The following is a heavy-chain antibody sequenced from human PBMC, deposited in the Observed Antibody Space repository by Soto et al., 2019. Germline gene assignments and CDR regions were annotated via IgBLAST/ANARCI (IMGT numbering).Heavy chain of an antibody. J-gene: IGHJ6*03. CDR2: INHSGST. D-gene: IGHD2-15*01. CDR1: GGSFSGYY. CDR3: ARLYCSGGSCYSYYYYYYMNV. V-gene: IGHV4-34*01. Sequence: SETLSLTCAVYGGSFSGYYWSWIRQPPGKGLEWIGEINHSGSTNYNPSLKSRVTISVDTSKNQFSLKLSSVTAADTAVYYCARLYCSGGSCYSYYYYYYMNVWGKGTTVTVSS.